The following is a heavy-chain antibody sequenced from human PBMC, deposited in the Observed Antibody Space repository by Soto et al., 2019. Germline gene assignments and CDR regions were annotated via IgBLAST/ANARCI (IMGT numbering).Heavy chain of an antibody. V-gene: IGHV1-8*01. CDR3: ARFRFWSGYYSYYYYGMDV. D-gene: IGHD3-3*01. J-gene: IGHJ6*02. CDR1: GYTFTSYD. CDR2: MNPNSGNT. Sequence: ASVKVSCKASGYTFTSYDINWVRQATGQGLEWMGWMNPNSGNTGYAQKFQGRGTMTRNTSISPAYMELSSLRSEDTAVYYCARFRFWSGYYSYYYYGMDVWGPGTTRAVSS.